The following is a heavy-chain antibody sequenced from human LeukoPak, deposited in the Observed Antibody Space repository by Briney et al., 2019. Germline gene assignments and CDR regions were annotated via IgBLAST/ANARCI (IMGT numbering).Heavy chain of an antibody. CDR1: GYTFTDYY. Sequence: VKISCKVPGYTFTDYYMHWVQQAPGKGLEWMGLVDPEDGETIYAEKFRGRVTITADTSTDTAYMELSSLRSEDTAVYYCATLPSGDYATFDYWGQGTLVTVSS. CDR2: VDPEDGET. CDR3: ATLPSGDYATFDY. V-gene: IGHV1-69-2*01. D-gene: IGHD4-17*01. J-gene: IGHJ4*02.